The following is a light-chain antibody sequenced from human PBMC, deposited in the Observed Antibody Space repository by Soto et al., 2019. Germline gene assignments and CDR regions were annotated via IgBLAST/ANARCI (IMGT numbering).Light chain of an antibody. CDR2: DAS. CDR3: QQRSNWPRGLT. CDR1: QSVSSY. Sequence: EIVLTQSPATLSLSPGERATLSCRASQSVSSYLAWYQQKPGQAPRLLIYDASNRATGIPARFSGSGSGTDFTLTISSLEPEDGAVYYCQQRSNWPRGLTFGGGTKVDIK. V-gene: IGKV3-11*01. J-gene: IGKJ4*01.